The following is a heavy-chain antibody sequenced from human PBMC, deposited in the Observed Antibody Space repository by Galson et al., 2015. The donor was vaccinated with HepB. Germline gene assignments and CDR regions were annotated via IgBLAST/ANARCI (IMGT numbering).Heavy chain of an antibody. Sequence: SVKVSCKASGGTFSSYAISWVRQAPGQGLEWMGGIIPIFGTANYAQKFQGRVTITADKSTSTAYMELSSLRSEDTAVYYCARDRSNYYDSSGDWGYFQHWGQGTLVTVSS. CDR1: GGTFSSYA. J-gene: IGHJ1*01. D-gene: IGHD3-22*01. CDR2: IIPIFGTA. CDR3: ARDRSNYYDSSGDWGYFQH. V-gene: IGHV1-69*06.